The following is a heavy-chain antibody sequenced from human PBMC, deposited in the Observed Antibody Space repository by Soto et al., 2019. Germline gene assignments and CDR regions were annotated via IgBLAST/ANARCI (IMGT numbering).Heavy chain of an antibody. CDR2: ISAYNGNT. CDR3: ARDQWDIVVVPAAILGAFDI. D-gene: IGHD2-2*02. J-gene: IGHJ3*02. Sequence: QVQLVQSGAEVKKPGASVKVSCKASGYTFTSYGISWVRQAPGQGLEWMGWISAYNGNTNYAQKLQGRVTMTTDTSTSTAYMELRSLRSDDTAEYYCARDQWDIVVVPAAILGAFDIWGQGTMVTVSS. CDR1: GYTFTSYG. V-gene: IGHV1-18*01.